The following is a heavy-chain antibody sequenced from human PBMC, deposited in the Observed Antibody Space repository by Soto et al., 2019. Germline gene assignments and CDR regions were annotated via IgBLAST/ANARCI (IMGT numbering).Heavy chain of an antibody. CDR2: ISGSGSSP. CDR3: AKNHNAGALTASDY. D-gene: IGHD1-20*01. J-gene: IGHJ4*02. V-gene: IGHV3-23*01. CDR1: GFTFSNYG. Sequence: GGSLRLSCAASGFTFSNYGMSWVRQAPGKGLEWVSTISGSGSSPYYADSVKGRFTISRGNSKNTLYLQMNSLRGEDTAVFYCAKNHNAGALTASDYWGQGTLVTVSS.